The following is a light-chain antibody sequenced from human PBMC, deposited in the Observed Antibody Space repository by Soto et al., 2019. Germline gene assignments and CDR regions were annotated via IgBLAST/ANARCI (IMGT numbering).Light chain of an antibody. J-gene: IGKJ1*01. CDR3: QQSYSTTWT. V-gene: IGKV1-5*03. CDR1: QTISSW. Sequence: DIQMTQSPSTLSGSVGDRFTITWRASQTISSWLAWYQQKPGKAPKLLIYKASTLKSGVPSRFSGSGSETDFTLTISSLQPEDFATYSCQQSYSTTWTFGQGTKVDIK. CDR2: KAS.